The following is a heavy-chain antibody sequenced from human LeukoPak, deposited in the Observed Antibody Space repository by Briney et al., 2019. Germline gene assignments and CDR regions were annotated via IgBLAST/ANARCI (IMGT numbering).Heavy chain of an antibody. CDR2: IFHDGTT. D-gene: IGHD3-22*01. J-gene: IGHJ4*02. CDR3: TREDRPFCPFAY. V-gene: IGHV4-4*02. Sequence: SGTLSLTCGVSGGSTDITNYWSWVRQAPGKGLEWIGEIFHDGTTNHNPSLRSRVAMSLDRANNQFSLSLTSVTAADTAVYYCTREDRPFCPFAYWGQGVLVTVSS. CDR1: GGSTDITNY.